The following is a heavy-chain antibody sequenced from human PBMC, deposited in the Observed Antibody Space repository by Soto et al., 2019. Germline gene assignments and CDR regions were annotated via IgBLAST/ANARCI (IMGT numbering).Heavy chain of an antibody. Sequence: SVKVSCKASGGTFSSYAISWVRQAPGQGLEWMGGIIPIFGTANYAQKFQGRVTITADKSTSTAYMELSSLRSEDTAVYYCARLVEMATMGPDYYYGMDVWGQGTTVTVSS. J-gene: IGHJ6*02. CDR3: ARLVEMATMGPDYYYGMDV. CDR1: GGTFSSYA. CDR2: IIPIFGTA. V-gene: IGHV1-69*06. D-gene: IGHD5-12*01.